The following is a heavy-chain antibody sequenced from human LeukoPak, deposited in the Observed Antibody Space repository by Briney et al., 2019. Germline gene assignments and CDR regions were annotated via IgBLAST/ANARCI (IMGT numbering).Heavy chain of an antibody. J-gene: IGHJ4*01. V-gene: IGHV3-48*04. CDR1: GFTFRTYG. CDR3: ARDTRGESDY. D-gene: IGHD2-2*01. Sequence: GGSLRLSCAASGFTFRTYGMNWVRQAPGKGLEWISCINSNSDTVYYSNSVEGRFTISRDNAKNSLYLQMNSLRAEDTAMYYCARDTRGESDYWGHGTLVTVSS. CDR2: INSNSDTV.